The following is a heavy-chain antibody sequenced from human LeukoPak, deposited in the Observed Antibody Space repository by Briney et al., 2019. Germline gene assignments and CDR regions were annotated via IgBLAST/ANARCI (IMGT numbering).Heavy chain of an antibody. Sequence: ASVKVSCKASGGTFSSYAISWVRQAPGQGLEWMGRIIPILGIANYAQKFQGRVTMTRDTSISTAYMYLSRLRSDDTAVYYCARVGHNSNWCGVMFWGQGTLVTVSS. CDR3: ARVGHNSNWCGVMF. CDR2: IIPILGIA. CDR1: GGTFSSYA. D-gene: IGHD6-13*01. V-gene: IGHV1-69*04. J-gene: IGHJ4*02.